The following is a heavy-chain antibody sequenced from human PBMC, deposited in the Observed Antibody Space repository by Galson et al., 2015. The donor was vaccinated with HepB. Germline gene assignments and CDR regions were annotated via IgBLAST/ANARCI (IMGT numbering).Heavy chain of an antibody. D-gene: IGHD3-3*01. J-gene: IGHJ4*02. V-gene: IGHV3-74*01. Sequence: SLRLSCAASGFSISNYRMYWVRQAPGKGLVWVSRIDSDGSRTNYADSVKGRFTISRDNAKNTLSLQMSSLRVEDTAVYYCARGLEAGHSVGLDYWGQGILVTVSS. CDR3: ARGLEAGHSVGLDY. CDR2: IDSDGSRT. CDR1: GFSISNYR.